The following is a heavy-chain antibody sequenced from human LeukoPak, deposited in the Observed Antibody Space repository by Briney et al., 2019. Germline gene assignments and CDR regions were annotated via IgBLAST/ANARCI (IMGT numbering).Heavy chain of an antibody. CDR3: ARGTAAGDAFDI. Sequence: ASVKVSCKASGYTFTSYDINWVRQATGQGLEWMGWMNPNSGNTGYAQKFQGRVTITRNTSISTAYMELSSLRSGDTAVYYCARGTAAGDAFDIWGQGTMVTVSS. V-gene: IGHV1-8*03. J-gene: IGHJ3*02. CDR2: MNPNSGNT. CDR1: GYTFTSYD. D-gene: IGHD6-13*01.